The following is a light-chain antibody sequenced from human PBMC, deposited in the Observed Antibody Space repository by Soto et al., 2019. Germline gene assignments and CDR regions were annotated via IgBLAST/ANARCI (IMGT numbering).Light chain of an antibody. Sequence: QSALTQPASVSGSPGQSITISCTGTSRDVGTYNYVSWYQQHPGKAPKVMIYDVSNRPSGVSNRFSGSKSGNTASLAISGLQAEDEADYYCSSYTASSTSVIFGGGTKLTVL. CDR2: DVS. J-gene: IGLJ2*01. CDR1: SRDVGTYNY. V-gene: IGLV2-14*03. CDR3: SSYTASSTSVI.